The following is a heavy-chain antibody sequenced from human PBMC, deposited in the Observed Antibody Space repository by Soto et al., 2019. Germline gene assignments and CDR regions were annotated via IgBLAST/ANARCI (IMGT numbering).Heavy chain of an antibody. D-gene: IGHD2-2*02. CDR1: GYTFTGYY. J-gene: IGHJ4*02. CDR3: ARVLRREGYCSSTSCYRELGY. Sequence: GASVKVSCKASGYTFTGYYMHWVRQAPGQGLEWMGWINPNSGGTNYAQKFQGWVTMTRDTSISTAYMELSRLGSDDTAVYYCARVLRREGYCSSTSCYRELGYWGQGTLVTVSS. V-gene: IGHV1-2*04. CDR2: INPNSGGT.